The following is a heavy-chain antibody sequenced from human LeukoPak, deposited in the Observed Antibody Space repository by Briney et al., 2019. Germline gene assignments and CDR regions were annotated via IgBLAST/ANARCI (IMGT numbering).Heavy chain of an antibody. Sequence: SETLSLTCTVSGGSISSGSYYWSWIRQPAGKGLEWIGRIYTSGSTNYNPSLESRVTISVDTSKNQFSLKLSSVTAADTAVYYCAREYYYGSGSSFDYWGQGTLVTVSS. CDR1: GGSISSGSYY. CDR2: IYTSGST. D-gene: IGHD3-10*01. CDR3: AREYYYGSGSSFDY. J-gene: IGHJ4*02. V-gene: IGHV4-61*02.